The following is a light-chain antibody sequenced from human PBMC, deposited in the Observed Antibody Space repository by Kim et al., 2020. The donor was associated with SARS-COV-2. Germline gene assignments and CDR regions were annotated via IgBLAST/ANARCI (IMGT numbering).Light chain of an antibody. V-gene: IGLV2-14*03. CDR3: SSYTSSSTPVV. J-gene: IGLJ2*01. Sequence: QSITISCTGTSSDVVGYNYVSWYQQHPGKAPKLMIYDVSNRPSGVSNRFSGSKSGNTASLTISGLQDEDEADYYCSSYTSSSTPVVFGGGTQLTVL. CDR2: DVS. CDR1: SSDVVGYNY.